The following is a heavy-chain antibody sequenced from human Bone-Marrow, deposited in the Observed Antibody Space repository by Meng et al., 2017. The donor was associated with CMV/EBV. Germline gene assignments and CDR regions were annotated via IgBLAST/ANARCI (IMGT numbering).Heavy chain of an antibody. Sequence: GSLRLSCTVSGGSISSSSYYWGWIRQPPGKGLEWIGSIYYSGSTYYNPSLKSRVTISVDTSKNQCSLKLSSVTAADTAVYYCARDYAPALLRPRRFDPWGQGTRVTVSS. CDR1: GGSISSSSYY. CDR2: IYYSGST. CDR3: ARDYAPALLRPRRFDP. D-gene: IGHD3-3*01. J-gene: IGHJ5*02. V-gene: IGHV4-39*07.